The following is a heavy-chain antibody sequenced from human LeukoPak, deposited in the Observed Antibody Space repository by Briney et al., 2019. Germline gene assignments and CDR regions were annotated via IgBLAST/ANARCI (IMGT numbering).Heavy chain of an antibody. CDR3: ARKISGSGWSPYFDY. D-gene: IGHD6-19*01. CDR2: ISAYNGNT. J-gene: IGHJ4*02. V-gene: IGHV1-18*01. Sequence: ASVKVSCKASGYTFTSYGISWVRQAPGQGLEWMGWISAYNGNTNYAQKLQGRVTMTTDTSTSTAYMELRSLRSDDTAVYYCARKISGSGWSPYFDYWGQGTLVTVSS. CDR1: GYTFTSYG.